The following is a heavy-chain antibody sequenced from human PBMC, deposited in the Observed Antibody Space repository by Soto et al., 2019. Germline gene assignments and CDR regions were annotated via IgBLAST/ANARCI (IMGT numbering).Heavy chain of an antibody. CDR3: AREPWGYSYVGNFDN. J-gene: IGHJ4*02. CDR1: GGSITSGDYY. CDR2: IYYSGTT. V-gene: IGHV4-30-4*01. Sequence: QVQLQESGPGLVKPSQTLSLTCTVSGGSITSGDYYWSWIRQPPGKGLQWIGYIYYSGTTYYNPSHKSRVSLSMDTSKNQFSLQLRSVTGADTAMYSCAREPWGYSYVGNFDNWGQGTLVTVSS. D-gene: IGHD5-18*01.